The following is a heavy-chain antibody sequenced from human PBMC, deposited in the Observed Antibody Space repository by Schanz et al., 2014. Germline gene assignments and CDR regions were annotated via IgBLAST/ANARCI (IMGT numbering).Heavy chain of an antibody. D-gene: IGHD2-21*01. Sequence: EVQLVESGGGLVKPGGSLRLSCAASGFTFSSYSMNWVRQALGKGLEWVSSISRSSSSIYYADSVKGRFTISRDNAKNSLYLQMHSLRAEDTAVYYCARGRSLGWCDYWGQGTLVTVSS. J-gene: IGHJ4*02. CDR2: ISRSSSSI. CDR3: ARGRSLGWCDY. V-gene: IGHV3-21*01. CDR1: GFTFSSYS.